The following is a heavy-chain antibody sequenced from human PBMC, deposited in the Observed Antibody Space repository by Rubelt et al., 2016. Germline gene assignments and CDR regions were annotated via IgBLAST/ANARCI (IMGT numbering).Heavy chain of an antibody. J-gene: IGHJ3*02. V-gene: IGHV4-30-4*07. D-gene: IGHD6-19*01. CDR2: IHHSGST. Sequence: QVQLQESGPGLVKSSQTLSLTCAVTGGSTGSVGYSWSWIRQPPGKGLEWIGEIHHSGSTNYNPPLKSRVTISVDTSKNQFSLKLSSVTAADTAVYYCASQSSSGWYAFDIWGQGTMVTVSS. CDR1: GGSTGSVGYS. CDR3: ASQSSSGWYAFDI.